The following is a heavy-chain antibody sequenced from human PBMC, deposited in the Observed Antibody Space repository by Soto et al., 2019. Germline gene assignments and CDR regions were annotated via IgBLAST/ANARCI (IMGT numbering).Heavy chain of an antibody. CDR3: ASMNARTSIAARHFEY. CDR2: IIPIFGTA. J-gene: IGHJ4*02. V-gene: IGHV1-69*13. CDR1: GCTFSSYA. Sequence: SVKVCCRRSGCTFSSYAVRLVRQATGQGLEWMGGIIPIFGTANYAQKFQGRVTITADESTSTAYMELSSLRSEDTAVYYCASMNARTSIAARHFEYWGQGTLVTVSS. D-gene: IGHD6-6*01.